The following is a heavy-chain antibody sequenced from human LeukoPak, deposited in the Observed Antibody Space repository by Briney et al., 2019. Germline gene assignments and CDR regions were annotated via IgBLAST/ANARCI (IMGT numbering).Heavy chain of an antibody. D-gene: IGHD6-13*01. CDR1: GDSISGYY. CDR2: VYTSGST. J-gene: IGHJ4*02. Sequence: SETLSLTCTVSGDSISGYYWSWIRQPAGKGLEWIGRVYTSGSTNYNPSLRSRVTMSVDTSKNQFSLKLRSVTAADTAVYYCARGGYSSSRYWGQGTLVTVSS. CDR3: ARGGYSSSRY. V-gene: IGHV4-4*07.